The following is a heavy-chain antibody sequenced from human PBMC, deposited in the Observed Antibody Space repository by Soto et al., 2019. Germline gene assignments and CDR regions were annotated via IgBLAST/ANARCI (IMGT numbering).Heavy chain of an antibody. V-gene: IGHV1-69*18. J-gene: IGHJ4*02. D-gene: IGHD3-22*01. Sequence: QVHLVQSGAEVKKPGSSVKVSCKASGGTFSSYAISWVRQAPGQGLEWMGRIIPIFDTTNYAQKFQGRVTITADESTSTAYMELSSLRSEDTAVYDCVGYYYNTRGYYYDYWGQGTLVTVSS. CDR3: VGYYYNTRGYYYDY. CDR2: IIPIFDTT. CDR1: GGTFSSYA.